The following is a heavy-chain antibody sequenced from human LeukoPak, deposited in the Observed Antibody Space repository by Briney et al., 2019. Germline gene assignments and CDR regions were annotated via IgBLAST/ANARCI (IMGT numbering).Heavy chain of an antibody. J-gene: IGHJ4*02. Sequence: GGSLRLSCAASGFTFSSYEMNWVRQAPGKGLEWVSYISSSGSTIYYADSVKGRFTISRDNAKNSLYLQMNSLRAEDTALYYCARDDSGSSPPKNYWGQGTLVTVSS. CDR1: GFTFSSYE. CDR3: ARDDSGSSPPKNY. CDR2: ISSSGSTI. D-gene: IGHD3-10*01. V-gene: IGHV3-48*03.